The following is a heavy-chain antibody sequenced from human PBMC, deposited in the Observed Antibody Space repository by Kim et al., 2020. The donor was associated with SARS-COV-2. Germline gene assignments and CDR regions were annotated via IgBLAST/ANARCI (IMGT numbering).Heavy chain of an antibody. Sequence: ASVKVSCKASGYTFTSNYMHWVRQAPGQGLEWMGLIDPSSGVASYSQKFQGRVTLTRDTSTYTVYMELSSLKLDDTAMYYCSRESGYESRGHLNWFGPWG. CDR1: GYTFTSNY. CDR2: IDPSSGVA. J-gene: IGHJ5*02. D-gene: IGHD3-22*01. CDR3: SRESGYESRGHLNWFGP. V-gene: IGHV1-46*01.